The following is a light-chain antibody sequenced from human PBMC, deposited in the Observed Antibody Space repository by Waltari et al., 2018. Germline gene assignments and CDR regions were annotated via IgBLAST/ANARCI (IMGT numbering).Light chain of an antibody. CDR1: QFIKNY. CDR3: QQGYSLPVT. Sequence: DIQMTHSPSSLSASVGDRVTIPCRASQFIKNYLNWYQQRPGKAPKLLISDASSLQSGVPSRFSGSGYGTDFTLTISSLQAEDFATYFCQQGYSLPVTFGGGTKVDIK. J-gene: IGKJ4*01. V-gene: IGKV1-39*01. CDR2: DAS.